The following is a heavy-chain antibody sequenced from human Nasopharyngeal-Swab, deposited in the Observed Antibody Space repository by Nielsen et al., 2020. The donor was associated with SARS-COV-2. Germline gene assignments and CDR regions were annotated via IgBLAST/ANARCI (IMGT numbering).Heavy chain of an antibody. CDR2: IYYSGST. CDR1: GGSISSYY. D-gene: IGHD4-23*01. Sequence: GSLRLSCTVSGGSISSYYWSWIRQPPGKGLEWIGYIYYSGSTNYNPSLKSRVTISVDTSKNQFSLKLSSVTAADTAVYYCARENGGGWFDPWGQGTLVTVSS. V-gene: IGHV4-59*13. J-gene: IGHJ5*02. CDR3: ARENGGGWFDP.